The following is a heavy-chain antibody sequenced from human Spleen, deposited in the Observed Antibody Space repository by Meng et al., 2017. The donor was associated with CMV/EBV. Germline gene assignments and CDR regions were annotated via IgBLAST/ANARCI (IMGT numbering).Heavy chain of an antibody. V-gene: IGHV3-11*01. J-gene: IGHJ3*02. Sequence: GESLKISCAASGFTFSDYYMSWIRQAPGKGLEWVSYISSSGSTIYYADSVKGRFTISRDNAKNSLYLQMNSLRAEDTAVYYCARSLGYYDAFDIWGQGTVVTVSS. CDR3: ARSLGYYDAFDI. CDR2: ISSSGSTI. CDR1: GFTFSDYY. D-gene: IGHD3-10*01.